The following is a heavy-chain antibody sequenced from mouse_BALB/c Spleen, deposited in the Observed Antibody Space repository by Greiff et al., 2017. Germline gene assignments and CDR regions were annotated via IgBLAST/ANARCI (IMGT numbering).Heavy chain of an antibody. CDR1: GYTFTSYV. V-gene: IGHV1-14*01. D-gene: IGHD4-1*01. J-gene: IGHJ4*01. CDR3: ASLTGASAMDY. CDR2: INPYNDGT. Sequence: VQLKQSGPELVKPGASVKMSCKASGYTFTSYVMHWVKQKPGQGLEWIGFINPYNDGTKYNEKFKGKATLTSDKASSTAYRELSSLTSEDSAVYYCASLTGASAMDYWGQGTSVTVSA.